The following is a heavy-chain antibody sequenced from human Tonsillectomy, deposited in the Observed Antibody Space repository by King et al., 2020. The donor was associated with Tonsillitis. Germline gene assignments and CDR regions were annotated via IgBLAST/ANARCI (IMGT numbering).Heavy chain of an antibody. CDR2: ISAGGSGT. Sequence: VQLVESGGGLVQPGGSLRLSCAASGFTFSSYAMSWVRQAPGMGLEWVSSISAGGSGTYYADSVKGRFTISRDNSMSTLFLQMNSLRAWDTAVYYCMQGSSNLDSWGQGTLVTVSS. CDR1: GFTFSSYA. V-gene: IGHV3-23*04. CDR3: MQGSSNLDS. J-gene: IGHJ4*02. D-gene: IGHD2-2*01.